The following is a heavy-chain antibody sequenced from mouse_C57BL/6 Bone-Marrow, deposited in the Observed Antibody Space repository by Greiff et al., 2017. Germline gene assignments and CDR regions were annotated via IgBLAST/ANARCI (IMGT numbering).Heavy chain of an antibody. CDR1: GFSLTSYG. D-gene: IGHD1-1*01. V-gene: IGHV2-4*01. CDR3: AKTTVEDYFDY. J-gene: IGHJ2*01. Sequence: QVQLKESGPGLVQPSQSLSITCTVSGFSLTSYGVHWVRQPPGKGLEWLGVIWSGGSTDYNAAFISRLSISKDNSTSQVFYKMNSLQADDTAIYYCAKTTVEDYFDYWGQGTTLTVSS. CDR2: IWSGGST.